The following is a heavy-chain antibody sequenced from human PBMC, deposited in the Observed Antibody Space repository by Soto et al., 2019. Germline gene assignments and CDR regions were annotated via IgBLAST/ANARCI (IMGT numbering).Heavy chain of an antibody. V-gene: IGHV2-5*02. D-gene: IGHD3-22*01. J-gene: IGHJ4*02. CDR1: GFSLTTTGVG. CDR2: IYWDDDR. CDR3: VHSFYDLSGPFLFDY. Sequence: QITLKESGPTLVKPTQTLTLTCTFSGFSLTTTGVGVGWVRQPPGKALEWLALIYWDDDRRLSPSLKNRLTITRDTSKDQVVLTLTNMDPVDTATYYCVHSFYDLSGPFLFDYWGQGTRVTVSS.